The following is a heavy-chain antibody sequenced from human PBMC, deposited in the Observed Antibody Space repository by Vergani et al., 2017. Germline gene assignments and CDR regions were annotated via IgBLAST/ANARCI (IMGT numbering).Heavy chain of an antibody. Sequence: VQLLESGGGLVQPGGSLRLSCAASGFTFSSYAMTWVRQAPGKGLEWVSTISGSAGSTFYADSVKGRFTIFRDNSKNTLYLQMNSLRAEDTAVYYCAKVGDEWGYYYYYGMDVWGQGP. CDR1: GFTFSSYA. CDR2: ISGSAGST. V-gene: IGHV3-23*01. J-gene: IGHJ6*02. CDR3: AKVGDEWGYYYYYGMDV. D-gene: IGHD4-17*01.